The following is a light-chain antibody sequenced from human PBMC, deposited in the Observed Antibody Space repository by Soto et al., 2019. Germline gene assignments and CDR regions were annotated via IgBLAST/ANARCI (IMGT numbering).Light chain of an antibody. CDR1: SSDVGAYDY. Sequence: QSVLTQPASVSGSPGQSITISCTGASSDVGAYDYVSWYQQHPDKAHKLMIYEVSNRPSGVSNRFSGSKSFNTATLTISGLQAEDEADYYCSSYTSSSTRVFGTGTKVTVL. CDR3: SSYTSSSTRV. J-gene: IGLJ1*01. V-gene: IGLV2-14*03. CDR2: EVS.